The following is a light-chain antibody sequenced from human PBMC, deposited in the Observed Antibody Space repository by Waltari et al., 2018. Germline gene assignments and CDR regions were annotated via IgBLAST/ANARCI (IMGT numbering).Light chain of an antibody. CDR2: WAS. V-gene: IGKV4-1*01. J-gene: IGKJ1*01. CDR1: QSVLYSSNSQNY. CDR3: QQYNTYPWT. Sequence: DIVMTQSPDSLAVSLGERVTINCKSSQSVLYSSNSQNYLAWYQQKPGQPPKLLIYWASARESGVPDRFSGSESGTDFTLTISSLQPDDFATYYCQQYNTYPWTFGQGTKVEIK.